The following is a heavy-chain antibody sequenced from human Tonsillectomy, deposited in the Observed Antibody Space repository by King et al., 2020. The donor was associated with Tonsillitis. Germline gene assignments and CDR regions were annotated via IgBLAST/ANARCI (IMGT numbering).Heavy chain of an antibody. Sequence: EVQLVESGGGLVQPGGSLRLSCAASGFTFSSHNMNWVRQAPGKGLEWVAYIDTSITATYYAGSVKGRFTISRDNAKNTLFLQMNSLRAEDTAVYYCANVYFSSPVFYYYMDVWGKGTTVTVSS. CDR3: ANVYFSSPVFYYYMDV. J-gene: IGHJ6*03. V-gene: IGHV3-48*01. CDR1: GFTFSSHN. D-gene: IGHD2-8*01. CDR2: IDTSITAT.